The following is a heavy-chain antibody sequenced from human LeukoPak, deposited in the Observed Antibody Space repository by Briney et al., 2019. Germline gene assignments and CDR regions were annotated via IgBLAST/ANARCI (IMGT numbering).Heavy chain of an antibody. Sequence: SETLSLTCAVYGGSFSGYYWSWIRQPPGKGLEWIGEINHSGSTNYNPSLKSRVTISVDTSKNQFSLKLSSVTTADTAVYYCARNWNYVYYYGMDVWGQGTTVTVSS. D-gene: IGHD1-7*01. J-gene: IGHJ6*02. CDR1: GGSFSGYY. CDR2: INHSGST. V-gene: IGHV4-34*01. CDR3: ARNWNYVYYYGMDV.